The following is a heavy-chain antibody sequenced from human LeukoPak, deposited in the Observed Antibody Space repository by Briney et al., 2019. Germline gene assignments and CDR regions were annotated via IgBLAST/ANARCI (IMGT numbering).Heavy chain of an antibody. CDR1: GASMSTYY. Sequence: SETLSLTCTVSGASMSTYYWSWIRQPPGKGLEWGGFISYRGTINYNPSLKSRVTISVDKSKNQFSLKLSSVTAADPAVYYFAGAVTTLPPYYFGIDVWGQGTTVTLSS. CDR2: ISYRGTI. V-gene: IGHV4-59*12. D-gene: IGHD4-17*01. J-gene: IGHJ6*02. CDR3: AGAVTTLPPYYFGIDV.